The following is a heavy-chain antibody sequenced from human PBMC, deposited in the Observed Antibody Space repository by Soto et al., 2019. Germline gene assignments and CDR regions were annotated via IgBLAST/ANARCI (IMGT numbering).Heavy chain of an antibody. V-gene: IGHV3-23*01. CDR1: VFTFRNYA. Sequence: VGSLRLSCASSVFTFRNYAMNCVRHSPGKWLEWVSGISVSGGSTYYADSVKGRFTVSRDNSKNTVFLQMNSLRAEDTAVYFCAKGMYYYDSSGYRLFEYWGQGTLVIVSS. CDR2: ISVSGGST. D-gene: IGHD3-22*01. CDR3: AKGMYYYDSSGYRLFEY. J-gene: IGHJ4*02.